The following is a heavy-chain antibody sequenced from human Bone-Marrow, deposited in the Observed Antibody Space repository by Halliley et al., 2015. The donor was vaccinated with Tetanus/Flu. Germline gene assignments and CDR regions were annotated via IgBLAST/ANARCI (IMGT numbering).Heavy chain of an antibody. Sequence: GLVKPSDTLSLTCAVSDYSISSTNWWGWIRQPPGKALEWVGYVYHSGTTYTNPSLTDRVTMSVDKANNQFSLKLTSVTAVDTAVYYCARVNIDRWGWFDLWGRGTLVTVSS. CDR3: ARVNIDRWGWFDL. CDR1: DYSISSTNW. J-gene: IGHJ2*01. D-gene: IGHD3-16*01. V-gene: IGHV4-28*03. CDR2: VYHSGTT.